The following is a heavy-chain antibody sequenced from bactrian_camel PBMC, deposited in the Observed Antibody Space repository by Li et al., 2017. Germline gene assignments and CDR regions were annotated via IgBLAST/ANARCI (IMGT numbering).Heavy chain of an antibody. D-gene: IGHD6*01. CDR3: HCTVVIGTESADFGL. Sequence: HVQLVESGGGLVQAGGSLTLSCVASGASDSIGYMGWFRQAPGKENEFVSGIDGDGRATYADAVKGRFTISQGNTKNTVYLQMDSLTTEDTAMYYCHCTVVIGTESADFGLWGQGTQVTVS. V-gene: IGHV3S53*01. J-gene: IGHJ6*01. CDR1: GASDSIGY. CDR2: IDGDGRA.